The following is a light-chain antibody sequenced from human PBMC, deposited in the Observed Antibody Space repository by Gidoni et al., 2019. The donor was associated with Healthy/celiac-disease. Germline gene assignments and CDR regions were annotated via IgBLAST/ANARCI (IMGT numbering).Light chain of an antibody. Sequence: NFMLTQPHSASESPGKTVTISCTGSSGSIASNYVQWYQQRPGSAPTTVIYEDNQRPSGVPDRFSGSIDSSSNSASLTISGLKTEDEADYYCQAYDSSCGVFGGGTKLTVL. CDR3: QAYDSSCGV. CDR1: SGSIASNY. CDR2: EDN. J-gene: IGLJ3*02. V-gene: IGLV6-57*02.